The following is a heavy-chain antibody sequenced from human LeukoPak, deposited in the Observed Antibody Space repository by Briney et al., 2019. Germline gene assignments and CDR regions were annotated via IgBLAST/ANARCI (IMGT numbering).Heavy chain of an antibody. D-gene: IGHD2-15*01. CDR3: ARVGWWQLPKCDY. Sequence: GESLTLSCAGSGFNFNAYGMNWVRQAPGKGLEWISYISSGGSTIYYSDSVRGRFSISRDNAENTVYLEMNSPGDEDTAVYYCARVGWWQLPKCDYWGRGTLVTVSS. CDR1: GFNFNAYG. J-gene: IGHJ4*02. V-gene: IGHV3-48*02. CDR2: ISSGGSTI.